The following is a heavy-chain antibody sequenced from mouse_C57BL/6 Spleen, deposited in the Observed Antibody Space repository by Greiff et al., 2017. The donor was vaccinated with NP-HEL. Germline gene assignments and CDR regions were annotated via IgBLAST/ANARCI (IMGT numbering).Heavy chain of an antibody. CDR1: GFSLTSYG. J-gene: IGHJ4*01. Sequence: VKLMESGPGLVAPSQSLSITCTVSGFSLTSYGVHWVRQPPGKGLEWLVVIWSDGSTTYNSALKSRLSISKDNSKSQVFLKMNSLQTDDTAMYYCARHQALYYYAMDYWGQGTSVTVSS. D-gene: IGHD3-2*02. V-gene: IGHV2-6-1*01. CDR2: IWSDGST. CDR3: ARHQALYYYAMDY.